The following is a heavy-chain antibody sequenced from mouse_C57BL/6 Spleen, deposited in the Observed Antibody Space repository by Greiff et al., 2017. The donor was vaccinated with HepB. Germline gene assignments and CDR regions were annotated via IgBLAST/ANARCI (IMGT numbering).Heavy chain of an antibody. V-gene: IGHV1-76*01. CDR2: IYPGSGNT. CDR1: GYTFTDYY. J-gene: IGHJ4*01. D-gene: IGHD2-3*01. CDR3: ARERGYDGYLYAMDY. Sequence: QVQLKESGAELVRPGASVKLSCKASGYTFTDYYINWVKQRPGQGLEWIARIYPGSGNTYYNEKFKGKATLTAEKSSSTAYMQLSSLTSEDSAVYFCARERGYDGYLYAMDYWGQGTSVTVSS.